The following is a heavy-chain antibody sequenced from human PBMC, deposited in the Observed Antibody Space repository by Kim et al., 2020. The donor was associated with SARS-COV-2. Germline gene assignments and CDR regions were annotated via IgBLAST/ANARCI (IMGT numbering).Heavy chain of an antibody. Sequence: GGSLRLSCAGSGITFGDYSMVWVRQAPGKGLEWVSGITKNNDMIDYADSVKGRFTISRDNGANSLYLQMNNLRPEDTALYYCAKGGGSGTYSGDLWGQGTLVTVSS. D-gene: IGHD3-10*01. CDR2: ITKNNDMI. CDR3: AKGGGSGTYSGDL. V-gene: IGHV3-9*01. J-gene: IGHJ4*02. CDR1: GITFGDYS.